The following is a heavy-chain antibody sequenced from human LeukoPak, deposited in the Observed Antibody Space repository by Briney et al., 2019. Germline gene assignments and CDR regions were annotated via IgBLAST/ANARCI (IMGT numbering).Heavy chain of an antibody. CDR3: ARGSRVGYYGSGSYLGTSVYYFDY. J-gene: IGHJ4*02. CDR2: IYTSGST. Sequence: SGTLSLTCTVSGGSISSYYWSWIRQPAGKGLEWIGRIYTSGSTNYNPSLKSRVTMSVDTSKNQFSLKLSSVTAADTAVYYCARGSRVGYYGSGSYLGTSVYYFDYWGQGTLVTVSS. CDR1: GGSISSYY. D-gene: IGHD3-10*01. V-gene: IGHV4-4*07.